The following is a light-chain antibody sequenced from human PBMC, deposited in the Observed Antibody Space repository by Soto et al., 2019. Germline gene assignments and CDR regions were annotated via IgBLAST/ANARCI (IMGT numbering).Light chain of an antibody. J-gene: IGKJ4*01. CDR1: QSVSSSY. CDR3: QQYDSSPPGG. V-gene: IGKV3-20*01. Sequence: EIVLTQSPGTLSLSPGERATLSCRASQSVSSSYLAWYQQKPGQAPRLLIYGASSRATGIPDRFSGSGSGTDFTLTISRLEPEDFAVYYCQQYDSSPPGGFGGGTKVDIK. CDR2: GAS.